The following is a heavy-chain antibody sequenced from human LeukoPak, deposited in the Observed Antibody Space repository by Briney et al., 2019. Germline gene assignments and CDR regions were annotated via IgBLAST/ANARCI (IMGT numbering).Heavy chain of an antibody. CDR2: IYYSGST. Sequence: PSETLSLTCTVSGGSISSYYWSWIRQPPGKGLEWIGYIYYSGSTNYNPSLKSRVTISVDTSKNQFSLKLSSVTAADTAVYYCARQRFLEWYFDYWGQGPLVTVSS. V-gene: IGHV4-59*08. D-gene: IGHD3-3*01. J-gene: IGHJ4*02. CDR3: ARQRFLEWYFDY. CDR1: GGSISSYY.